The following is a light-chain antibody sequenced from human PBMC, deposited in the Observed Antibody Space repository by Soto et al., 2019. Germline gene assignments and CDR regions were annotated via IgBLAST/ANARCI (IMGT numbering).Light chain of an antibody. Sequence: EIVLTQSPGTLSLSPGERATLSCRASQSVSSSYLAWYQQKPGQAPRLLIYGASSRATGIPDRFSGSESGTDFTITISRLEPEDFAVYYCQQYGSSPGWTFGQGTKVEIK. V-gene: IGKV3-20*01. CDR3: QQYGSSPGWT. CDR2: GAS. J-gene: IGKJ1*01. CDR1: QSVSSSY.